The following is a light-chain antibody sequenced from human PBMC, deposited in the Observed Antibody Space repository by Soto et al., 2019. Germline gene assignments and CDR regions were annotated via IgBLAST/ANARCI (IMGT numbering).Light chain of an antibody. CDR3: SSFAPSDTRV. CDR1: SSDVGGYNY. CDR2: GVS. Sequence: QSALTQPASVSGSPGQSITISCTGTSSDVGGYNYVSWYQQHPGKAPKLMIYGVSNRPSGVSNRFSGSKSGNTASLTISGLQAEDEADYYCSSFAPSDTRVFGGGTKLTVL. J-gene: IGLJ2*01. V-gene: IGLV2-14*01.